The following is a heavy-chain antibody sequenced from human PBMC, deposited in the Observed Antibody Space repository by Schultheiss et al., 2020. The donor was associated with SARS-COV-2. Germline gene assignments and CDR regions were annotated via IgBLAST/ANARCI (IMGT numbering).Heavy chain of an antibody. J-gene: IGHJ4*02. CDR2: IYSGGST. CDR1: GFTFSSYG. V-gene: IGHV3-NL1*01. D-gene: IGHD4-23*01. Sequence: GGSLRLSCAASGFTFSSYGMHWVRQAPGKGLEWVSVIYSGGSTYYADSVKGRFTISRDNSKNTLYLQMNSLTPEDTAVYFCASPATLVTYFEFWGQGTLVTVSS. CDR3: ASPATLVTYFEF.